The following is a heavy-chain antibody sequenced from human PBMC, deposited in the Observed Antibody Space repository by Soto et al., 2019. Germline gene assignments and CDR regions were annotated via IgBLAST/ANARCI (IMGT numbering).Heavy chain of an antibody. CDR3: AKEPVGPDWYFDL. CDR2: ISGSGIST. J-gene: IGHJ2*01. V-gene: IGHV3-23*01. CDR1: GFTFRSYA. Sequence: DVQLLESGGGLVQPGGSLRLSCAASGFTFRSYAMSWVRQVPGKGLEWVSGISGSGISTHYADSVKGRFTVSRDNSKNTLYLQINSLRAEDTAVYNCAKEPVGPDWYFDLWGRGTLVTVSS.